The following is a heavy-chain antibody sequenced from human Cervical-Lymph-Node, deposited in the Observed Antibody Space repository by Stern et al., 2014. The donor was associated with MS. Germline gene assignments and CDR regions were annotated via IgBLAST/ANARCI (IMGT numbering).Heavy chain of an antibody. CDR1: GGSISSYY. Sequence: QVQLQESGPGLVKPSETLSLTCTVSGGSISSYYWSWIRQPPGKGLEWIGYIYYSGSTNYNPSLKSRVTISVDTSKNQFSLKLSSVTAADTAVYYCARARHDFWSGSIYGMDVWGQGTTVTVSS. CDR3: ARARHDFWSGSIYGMDV. V-gene: IGHV4-59*01. CDR2: IYYSGST. D-gene: IGHD3-3*01. J-gene: IGHJ6*02.